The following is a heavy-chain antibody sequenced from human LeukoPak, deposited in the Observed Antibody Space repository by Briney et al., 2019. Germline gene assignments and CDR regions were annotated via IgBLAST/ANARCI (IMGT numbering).Heavy chain of an antibody. D-gene: IGHD1-26*01. J-gene: IGHJ6*02. V-gene: IGHV3-43*02. Sequence: GGPLTLSCEPSGFKFDAYAMHWVRQAPGKGLEWVSLINKDGSATYYADSVKGRFTISRENSKNSLHLQMNSLRSEDTALYYCATWAFYHSLDVWGQGTTVTVSS. CDR2: INKDGSAT. CDR3: ATWAFYHSLDV. CDR1: GFKFDAYA.